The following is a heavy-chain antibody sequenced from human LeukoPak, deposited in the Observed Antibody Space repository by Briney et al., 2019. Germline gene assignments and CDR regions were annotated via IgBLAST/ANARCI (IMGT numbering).Heavy chain of an antibody. D-gene: IGHD3-22*01. CDR2: INPNSGDT. CDR1: GYTFTGYH. V-gene: IGHV1-2*06. CDR3: ARDGFVDKIKYYYDSSGYYNY. Sequence: ASVKVSCTASGYTFTGYHMHWVRQAPGQGLEWMGRINPNSGDTNYAQKLQGRVTMTTDTSTSTAYMELRSLRSDDTAVYYCARDGFVDKIKYYYDSSGYYNYWGQGTLVTVSS. J-gene: IGHJ4*02.